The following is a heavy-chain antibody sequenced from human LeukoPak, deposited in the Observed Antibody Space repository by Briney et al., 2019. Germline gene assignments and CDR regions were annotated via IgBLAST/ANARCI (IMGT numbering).Heavy chain of an antibody. J-gene: IGHJ4*02. V-gene: IGHV4-59*01. CDR2: IYYSGST. D-gene: IGHD3-9*01. CDR1: GGSINSYY. CDR3: ARGTWDDILTPFDY. Sequence: SETLSLTCTVSGGSINSYYWSWIRQPPGKGLEWIGYIYYSGSTNYNPSLKSQVTISVDTSKNQFSLKLSSVTAADTAVYYCARGTWDDILTPFDYWGQGTLVTVSS.